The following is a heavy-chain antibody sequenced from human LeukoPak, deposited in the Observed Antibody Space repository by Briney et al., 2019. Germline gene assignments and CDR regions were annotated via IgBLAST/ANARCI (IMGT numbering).Heavy chain of an antibody. CDR2: TRGSGGSA. CDR3: AKGYTYYYDSSGYSPNFDY. CDR1: GFTFSSYA. J-gene: IGHJ4*02. Sequence: GGSLRLSCAASGFTFSSYAMSWVRQAPGKGLQWVSGTRGSGGSAYYADSVKGRFTISRDNSKNTLYLQMNSLRAEDTAVYYCAKGYTYYYDSSGYSPNFDYWGQGTLVTVSS. V-gene: IGHV3-23*01. D-gene: IGHD3-22*01.